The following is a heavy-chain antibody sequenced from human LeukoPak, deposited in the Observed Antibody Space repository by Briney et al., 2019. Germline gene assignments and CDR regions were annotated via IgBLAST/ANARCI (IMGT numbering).Heavy chain of an antibody. V-gene: IGHV4-31*03. J-gene: IGHJ5*02. Sequence: PSQTLSLTCTVSGGSISSGGYYWSWIRQHPGKGLEWFGYIFYSGSTYYNPSLKSRVTISVDTSKNQFSLKLSSVTAADTAVYYCARSHYDILTGYSNWFDPWGQGTLVTVSS. D-gene: IGHD3-9*01. CDR1: GGSISSGGYY. CDR3: ARSHYDILTGYSNWFDP. CDR2: IFYSGST.